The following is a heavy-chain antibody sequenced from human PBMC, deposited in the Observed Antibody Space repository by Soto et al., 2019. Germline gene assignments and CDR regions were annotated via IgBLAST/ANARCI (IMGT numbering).Heavy chain of an antibody. CDR1: GGTFSSYA. CDR3: YYYYYGMDV. V-gene: IGHV1-69*13. CDR2: IIPIFGTA. J-gene: IGHJ6*02. Sequence: GASVKVSCKSSGGTFSSYAISWVRQAPGQGLEWMGGIIPIFGTANYAQKFQGRVTITADESTSTAYMELSSLRSEDTAVYYCYYYYYGMDVWGQGTTVTVSS.